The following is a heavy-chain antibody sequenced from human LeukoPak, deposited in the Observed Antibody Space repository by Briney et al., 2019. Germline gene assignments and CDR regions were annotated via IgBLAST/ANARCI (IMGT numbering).Heavy chain of an antibody. CDR1: GFTFSNYW. CDR2: ISGSGGST. V-gene: IGHV3-23*01. D-gene: IGHD3-9*01. CDR3: AKVSDVLRYFDWFNFDY. J-gene: IGHJ4*02. Sequence: GGSLRLSCAASGFTFSNYWMSWVRQAPGKGLEWVSAISGSGGSTYYADSVKGRFTISRDNSKNTLYLQMNSLRAEDTAVYYCAKVSDVLRYFDWFNFDYWGQGTLVTVSS.